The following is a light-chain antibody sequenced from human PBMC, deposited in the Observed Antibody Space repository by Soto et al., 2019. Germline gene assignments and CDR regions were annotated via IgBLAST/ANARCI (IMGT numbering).Light chain of an antibody. CDR3: CSYAGSSRGVVV. Sequence: QSVLTQPASVSGSPGQSITISCTGTSSDVGSYNLVSWYQQHPGKAPKLMIYEGSKRPSGVSNRFSGSKSGNTASLTISGLQAEDEADYYCCSYAGSSRGVVVFGGGTQLTVL. V-gene: IGLV2-23*01. CDR1: SSDVGSYNL. CDR2: EGS. J-gene: IGLJ2*01.